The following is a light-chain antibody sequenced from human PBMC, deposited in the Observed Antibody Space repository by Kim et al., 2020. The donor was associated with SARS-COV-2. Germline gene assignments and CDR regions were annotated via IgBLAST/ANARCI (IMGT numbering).Light chain of an antibody. Sequence: PASIACRSSQSLEYRDGNIYLNWSQQRPGQSPRRLFYKVSNRASGVPDRFSASGSGTDFTLKISRVEAEDVGVYYCMQGTHWPLTFGGGTKVDIK. CDR2: KVS. J-gene: IGKJ4*01. CDR3: MQGTHWPLT. V-gene: IGKV2-30*01. CDR1: QSLEYRDGNIY.